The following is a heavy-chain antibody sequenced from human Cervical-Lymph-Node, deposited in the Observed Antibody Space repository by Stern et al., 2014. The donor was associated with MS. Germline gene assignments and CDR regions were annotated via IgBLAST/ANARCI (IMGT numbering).Heavy chain of an antibody. CDR1: GGTFNSYA. J-gene: IGHJ3*02. CDR2: IIPALGIT. CDR3: ARDAGGVDI. D-gene: IGHD2-8*02. V-gene: IGHV1-69*09. Sequence: QVQLVQSGAEVKKPGSSVKVSCKASGGTFNSYALRWMRQAPGKGLEWMGGIIPALGITNYAQKYRGRLTINADKITTTVYMELRSLRSEDTAIYYCARDAGGVDIWGQGTRVTVS.